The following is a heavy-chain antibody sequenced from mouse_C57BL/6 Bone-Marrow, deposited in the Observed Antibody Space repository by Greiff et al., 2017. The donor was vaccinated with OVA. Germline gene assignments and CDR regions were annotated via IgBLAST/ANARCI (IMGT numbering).Heavy chain of an antibody. CDR2: IRLKSDNYAT. V-gene: IGHV6-3*01. CDR1: GFTFSNYW. CDR3: TGYRKFFDY. D-gene: IGHD2-14*01. Sequence: EVKLMESGGGLVQPGGSMKLSCVASGFTFSNYWMNWVRQSPEKGLEWVAQIRLKSDNYATHYAESVKGRFTISRDDSKSSVYLQMNNLRAEDTGIYYCTGYRKFFDYWGQGTTLTVSS. J-gene: IGHJ2*01.